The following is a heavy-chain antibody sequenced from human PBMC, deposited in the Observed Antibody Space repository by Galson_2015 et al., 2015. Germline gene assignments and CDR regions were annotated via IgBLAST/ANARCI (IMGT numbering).Heavy chain of an antibody. CDR1: GFTFSSYW. J-gene: IGHJ6*02. D-gene: IGHD3-9*01. V-gene: IGHV3-7*03. CDR2: IKQDGSEK. CDR3: ARVLRYFDWLLSNYYGMDV. Sequence: SLRLSCAASGFTFSSYWMSWVRQAPGKGLEWVANIKQDGSEKYYVDSVKGRFTISRDNAKNSLYLQMNSLRAEDTAVYYCARVLRYFDWLLSNYYGMDVWAKGPRSPSP.